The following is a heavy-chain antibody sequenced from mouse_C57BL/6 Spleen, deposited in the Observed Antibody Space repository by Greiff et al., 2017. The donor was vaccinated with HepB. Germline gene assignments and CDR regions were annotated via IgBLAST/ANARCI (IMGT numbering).Heavy chain of an antibody. CDR2: IRNKANNHAT. D-gene: IGHD1-1*01. CDR3: TRGGDYYGSSFDY. V-gene: IGHV6-6*01. J-gene: IGHJ2*01. Sequence: EVQLVESGGGLVQPGGSMKLSCAASGFTFSDAWMDWVRQSPEKGLEWVAEIRNKANNHATYYAESVKGRFTISRDDSKSSVYLQMNSLRAEDTGIYDCTRGGDYYGSSFDYWGQGTTLTVSS. CDR1: GFTFSDAW.